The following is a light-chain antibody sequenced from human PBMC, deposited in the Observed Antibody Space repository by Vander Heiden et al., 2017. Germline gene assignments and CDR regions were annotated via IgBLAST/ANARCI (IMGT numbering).Light chain of an antibody. V-gene: IGLV2-11*01. CDR3: CSYAGSHTRV. Sequence: HSALPQHRSVSGSPGQPVTISCPGTRNHLGGYNYVSWYQQHPGKAPKLMIYEDSKRPSGVPDRFSGSKSGNTASLTISGLQAEDEADYYCCSYAGSHTRVFGGGTKLTVL. CDR1: RNHLGGYNY. J-gene: IGLJ3*02. CDR2: EDS.